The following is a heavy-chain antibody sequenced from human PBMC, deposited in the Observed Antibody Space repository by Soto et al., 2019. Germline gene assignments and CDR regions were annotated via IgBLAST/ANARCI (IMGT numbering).Heavy chain of an antibody. CDR3: AKRQQLVGYYYYGMDV. CDR2: ISSSSSYT. CDR1: GFTFSDYY. D-gene: IGHD6-13*01. J-gene: IGHJ6*02. Sequence: GSLRLSCAASGFTFSDYYMSWIRQAPGKGLEWVSYISSSSSYTNYADSVKGRFTISRDNAKNSLYLQMNSLRAEDTAVYYCAKRQQLVGYYYYGMDVWGQGTTVTVSS. V-gene: IGHV3-11*06.